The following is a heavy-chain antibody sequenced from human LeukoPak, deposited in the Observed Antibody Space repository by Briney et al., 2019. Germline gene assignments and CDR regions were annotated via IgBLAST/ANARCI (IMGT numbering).Heavy chain of an antibody. CDR3: ARTTGYDLLTGYYTYYFDY. CDR2: ISYPGGT. J-gene: IGHJ4*02. Sequence: SETLSLTCTVSGGSVSSNSYYWGWIRQPPGKRLEWIGTISYPGGTYYNPSLKSRVTISIDTSENQFSLKMSSVTAADTAVYHCARTTGYDLLTGYYTYYFDYWGQGTLVTVSS. CDR1: GGSVSSNSYY. D-gene: IGHD3-9*01. V-gene: IGHV4-39*07.